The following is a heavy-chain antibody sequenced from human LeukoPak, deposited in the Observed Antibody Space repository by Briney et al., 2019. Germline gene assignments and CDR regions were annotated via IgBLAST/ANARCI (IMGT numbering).Heavy chain of an antibody. CDR1: GFTFSSYW. CDR3: AKDRELMVYAIGLDY. J-gene: IGHJ4*02. CDR2: ISGSGGST. V-gene: IGHV3-23*01. Sequence: GGSLRLSCAASGFTFSSYWMHWVRQAPGKGLEWVSAISGSGGSTYYADSVKGQFTISRDNSKNTLYLQMNSLRAEDTAVYYCAKDRELMVYAIGLDYWGQGTLVTVSS. D-gene: IGHD2-8*01.